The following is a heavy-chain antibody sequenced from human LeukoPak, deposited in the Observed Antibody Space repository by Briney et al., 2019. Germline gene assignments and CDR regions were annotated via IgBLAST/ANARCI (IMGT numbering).Heavy chain of an antibody. D-gene: IGHD2-15*01. V-gene: IGHV1-69*06. CDR2: IIPIFGTA. CDR3: ARDGERDCSETNCYSWFDP. J-gene: IGHJ5*02. CDR1: GGTFSSYA. Sequence: SVKVSCKASGGTFSSYAISWVRQAPGQGLEWMGGIIPIFGTANYAQKFQGRVTITADKSTSTAYMELSSLRSEDTAVYYCARDGERDCSETNCYSWFDPWGQGTLVTVSS.